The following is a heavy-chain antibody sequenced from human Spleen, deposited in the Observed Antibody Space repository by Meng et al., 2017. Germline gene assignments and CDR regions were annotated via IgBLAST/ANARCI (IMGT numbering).Heavy chain of an antibody. CDR1: GFTFNTYW. D-gene: IGHD6-13*01. CDR3: TRVYSSSWDIDY. V-gene: IGHV3-7*01. CDR2: IKQDGSGE. J-gene: IGHJ4*02. Sequence: GESLKISCAASGFTFNTYWMSWVRQAPGKGLEWVANIKQDGSGEYYVDSVKGRFTISRDNAKSSLYLQMNSLRAEDTAVYYCTRVYSSSWDIDYWGQGTLVTVSS.